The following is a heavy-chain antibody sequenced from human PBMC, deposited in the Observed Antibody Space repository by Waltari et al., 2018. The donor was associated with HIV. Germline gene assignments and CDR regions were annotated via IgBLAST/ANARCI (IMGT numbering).Heavy chain of an antibody. V-gene: IGHV3-33*01. CDR1: GFTFSTYG. D-gene: IGHD3-10*02. CDR2: IWYDGSNK. CDR3: ARGVQGVTLFDY. J-gene: IGHJ4*02. Sequence: QVQLVESGGGVVQPGRSLRLSCAASGFTFSTYGLPWVRQAPGKGLELVAVIWYDGSNKYYADSVKGRFTISRDNSKNTLYLQMNSLRAEDTAVYYCARGVQGVTLFDYWGQGTLVTVSS.